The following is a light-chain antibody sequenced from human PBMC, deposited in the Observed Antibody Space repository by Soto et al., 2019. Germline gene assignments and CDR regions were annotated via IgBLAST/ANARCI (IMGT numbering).Light chain of an antibody. Sequence: DIQMTQSPSSLSASVGDRVTITCRASQSISSYLNWYQQKPWKAPKLLIYAASSLQSGVPSRFSGSGSGTDFTLTISSLQPEYFATYYCQQSYSTPPTFGQGTKLEIK. V-gene: IGKV1-39*01. J-gene: IGKJ2*01. CDR2: AAS. CDR3: QQSYSTPPT. CDR1: QSISSY.